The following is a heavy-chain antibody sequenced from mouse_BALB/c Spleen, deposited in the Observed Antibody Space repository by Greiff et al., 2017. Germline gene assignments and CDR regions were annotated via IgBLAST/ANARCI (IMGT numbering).Heavy chain of an antibody. Sequence: VQLQQSGAELMKPGASVKISCKATGYTFSSYWIEWVKQRPGHGLEWIGEILPGSGSTNYNEKFKGKATFTADTSSNTAYMQLSSLTSEDSAVYYCARGLYYGYDRAMDYWGQGTSVTVSS. D-gene: IGHD2-2*01. V-gene: IGHV1-9*01. J-gene: IGHJ4*01. CDR3: ARGLYYGYDRAMDY. CDR2: ILPGSGST. CDR1: GYTFSSYW.